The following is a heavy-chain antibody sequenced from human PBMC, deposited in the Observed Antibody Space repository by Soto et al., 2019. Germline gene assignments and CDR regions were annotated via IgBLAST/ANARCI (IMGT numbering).Heavy chain of an antibody. CDR2: ISRSGDIT. J-gene: IGHJ6*02. V-gene: IGHV3-23*04. Sequence: EVQLVESGGGLVKPGGSLRLSCAASGFNFRNHAMTWVRQAPGKGPEWVSSISRSGDITYYVDSVKGRFIISRDNSKNTRYLQMNGLSAEDAAIYYCVKDWSGEKCPCMDVWGQGTTVTVS. CDR1: GFNFRNHA. D-gene: IGHD3-3*01. CDR3: VKDWSGEKCPCMDV.